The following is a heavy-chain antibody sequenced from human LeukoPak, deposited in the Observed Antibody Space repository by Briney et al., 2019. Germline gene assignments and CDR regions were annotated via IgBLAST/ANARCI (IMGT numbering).Heavy chain of an antibody. D-gene: IGHD5-12*01. Sequence: TSETLSLTCTVSSDSIIAYYWSSIRQPPGKGLEWIGFIYNSGSTNYNPSLKSRVTISVDTSKNQFSLNLNSVIAAATAVYYCARHGSGYSFDYWGQGTLVTVSS. J-gene: IGHJ4*02. CDR1: SDSIIAYY. V-gene: IGHV4-59*08. CDR2: IYNSGST. CDR3: ARHGSGYSFDY.